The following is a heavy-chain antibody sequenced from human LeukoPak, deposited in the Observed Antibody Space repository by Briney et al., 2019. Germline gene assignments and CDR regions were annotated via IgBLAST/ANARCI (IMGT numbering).Heavy chain of an antibody. V-gene: IGHV4-31*03. Sequence: SETLSLTCTVSGGSISSGGYYWSWMRQHPGKGLEWIGYIYYSGSTYYNPSLKSRVTISVDTSKNQFSLKLSSVTAADTAVYYCARDVGYSYGGHDYWGQGTLVTGSS. D-gene: IGHD5-18*01. CDR2: IYYSGST. CDR3: ARDVGYSYGGHDY. CDR1: GGSISSGGYY. J-gene: IGHJ4*02.